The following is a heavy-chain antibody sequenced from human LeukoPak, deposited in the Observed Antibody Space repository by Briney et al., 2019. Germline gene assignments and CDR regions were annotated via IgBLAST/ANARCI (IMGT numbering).Heavy chain of an antibody. D-gene: IGHD2-15*01. V-gene: IGHV4-39*01. J-gene: IGHJ6*03. CDR1: GGSISSYY. Sequence: SETLSLTCTVSGGSISSYYWGWIRQPPGKGLEWIGSIYYSGSTYYNPSLKSRVTISVDTSKNQFSLKLSSVTAADTAVYYCARSCSRNYYYYMDVWGKGTTVTVSS. CDR2: IYYSGST. CDR3: ARSCSRNYYYYMDV.